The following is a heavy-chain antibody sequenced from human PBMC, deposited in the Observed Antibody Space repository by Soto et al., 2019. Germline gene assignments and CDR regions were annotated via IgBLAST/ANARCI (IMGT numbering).Heavy chain of an antibody. J-gene: IGHJ6*02. D-gene: IGHD2-15*01. CDR2: IWYDGSNK. CDR1: GFTFSSYG. Sequence: QVQLVESGGGVVQPGRSLRLSCAASGFTFSSYGMHWVRQAPGKGLEWVAVIWYDGSNKYYADSVKGRFTISRDNSKNTLDLQMNSLRAEDTAVYYCARGGDGVVSYYYYGMDVWGQGTTVTVSS. CDR3: ARGGDGVVSYYYYGMDV. V-gene: IGHV3-33*01.